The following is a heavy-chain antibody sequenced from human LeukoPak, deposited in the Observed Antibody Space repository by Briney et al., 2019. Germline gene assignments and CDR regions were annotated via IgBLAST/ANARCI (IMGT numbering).Heavy chain of an antibody. CDR3: ARGGLSVPGRLDY. D-gene: IGHD6-19*01. CDR2: VKGDGGQT. V-gene: IGHV3-7*01. CDR1: GFAFRNYA. J-gene: IGHJ4*02. Sequence: GGSLRLSCEVSGFAFRNYAMSWVRLAPGKGLEWVASVKGDGGQTHFVDSVRGRFAVSTDNTKNSLHLQMNSLRVDDTALYFCARGGLSVPGRLDYWGQGALVIVSS.